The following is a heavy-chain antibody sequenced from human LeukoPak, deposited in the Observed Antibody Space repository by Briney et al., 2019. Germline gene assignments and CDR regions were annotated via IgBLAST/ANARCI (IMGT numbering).Heavy chain of an antibody. V-gene: IGHV3-73*01. CDR2: IRSKANSYAT. J-gene: IGHJ4*02. CDR1: GFTFSGSA. Sequence: PGGSLRLSCAASGFTFSGSAMHWVRQASGKGLEWVGRIRSKANSYATAYAASVKGRFTISRDDSKNTAYLLMNSLKTEDTAVYYCTRLSGYSYNFDYWGQGTLVTVSS. D-gene: IGHD5-18*01. CDR3: TRLSGYSYNFDY.